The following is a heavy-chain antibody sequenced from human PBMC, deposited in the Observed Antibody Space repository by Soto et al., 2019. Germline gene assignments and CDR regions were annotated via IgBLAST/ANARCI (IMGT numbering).Heavy chain of an antibody. CDR3: ARPRSVPVRYSSGWPYGMDV. CDR1: GGSFSGYY. V-gene: IGHV4-34*01. CDR2: FNHSGST. D-gene: IGHD6-19*01. J-gene: IGHJ6*02. Sequence: QVQLQQWGAGLLKPSETLSLTCAVYGGSFSGYYWSWIRQPPGKGLEWMGEFNHSGSTNYNPSLKSRVTISVDTSKSQFSLKLSSVTAADTAVYYCARPRSVPVRYSSGWPYGMDVWGQGTTVTVSS.